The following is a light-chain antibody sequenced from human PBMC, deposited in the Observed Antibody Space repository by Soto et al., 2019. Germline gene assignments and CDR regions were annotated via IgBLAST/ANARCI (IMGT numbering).Light chain of an antibody. CDR3: QQRSNWPRFT. CDR2: DVS. CDR1: QSVSSY. Sequence: EIVLTQSPATLSLSPGERATLSCRASQSVSSYLAWYQQKPGQAPRLLIYDVSNRATRIPARFSGSGSGTDFTLTISSLEPEDFAVYYCQQRSNWPRFTFGPGTKVDIK. V-gene: IGKV3-11*01. J-gene: IGKJ3*01.